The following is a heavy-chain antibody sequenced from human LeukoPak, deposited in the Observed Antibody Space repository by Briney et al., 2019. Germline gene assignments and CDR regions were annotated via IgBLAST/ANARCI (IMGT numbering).Heavy chain of an antibody. J-gene: IGHJ4*02. CDR1: GGSISSSSYY. CDR2: IYYSGST. D-gene: IGHD3-22*01. Sequence: SETLSLTCTVSGGSISSSSYYWGWIRQPPGKGLERIGSIYYSGSTYYNPSLKSRVTISVDTSKNQFSLKLSSVTAADTAVYYCARSSYYYDSSGYPSPLDYWGQGTLVTVSS. V-gene: IGHV4-39*07. CDR3: ARSSYYYDSSGYPSPLDY.